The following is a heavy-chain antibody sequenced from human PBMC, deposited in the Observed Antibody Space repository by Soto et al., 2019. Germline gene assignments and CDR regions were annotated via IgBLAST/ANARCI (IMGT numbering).Heavy chain of an antibody. CDR1: GGSISGYY. D-gene: IGHD5-18*01. CDR2: VYYSGGA. CDR3: ATLDTPFAFDV. J-gene: IGHJ3*01. V-gene: IGHV4-59*01. Sequence: SETLSLTCTVSGGSISGYYWSWIRQPPGKGLEWIGNVYYSGGAKYNPSVKSRVTMAVDTSKRQFSLKLRSVTAADTAVYYCATLDTPFAFDVWGQGAMVTVSS.